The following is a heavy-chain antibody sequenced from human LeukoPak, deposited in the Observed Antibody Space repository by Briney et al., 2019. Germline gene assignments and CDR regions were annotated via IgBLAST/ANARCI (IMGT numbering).Heavy chain of an antibody. V-gene: IGHV1-69*13. J-gene: IGHJ3*02. CDR2: IIPIFGTA. CDR3: ARASTSVEPDAFDI. CDR1: GGTFSSYA. Sequence: SVTVSCKASGGTFSSYAISWVRQAPGQGLEWMGGIIPIFGTANYAQKFQGRVTITADESTSTAYMELSSLRSEDTAVYYCARASTSVEPDAFDIWGQGTMVTVSS. D-gene: IGHD1-1*01.